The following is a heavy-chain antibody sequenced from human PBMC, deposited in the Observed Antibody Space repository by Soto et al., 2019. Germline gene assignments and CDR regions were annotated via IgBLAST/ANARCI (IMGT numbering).Heavy chain of an antibody. CDR1: GFTFSSYW. D-gene: IGHD1-26*01. V-gene: IGHV3-7*03. Sequence: GGSLRLSCAASGFTFSSYWMSWVRQAPGKGLEWVANIKQDGSEKYYVDSVKGRFTISRDNAKNSLYLQMNSLRAEDTVVYYCARGSGSYSHPFDYWGQGTLVTVSS. J-gene: IGHJ4*02. CDR3: ARGSGSYSHPFDY. CDR2: IKQDGSEK.